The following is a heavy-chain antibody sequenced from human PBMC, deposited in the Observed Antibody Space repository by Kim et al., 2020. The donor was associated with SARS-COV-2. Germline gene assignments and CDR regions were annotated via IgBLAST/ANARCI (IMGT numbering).Heavy chain of an antibody. CDR1: GYTFTSFA. V-gene: IGHV1-3*01. CDR3: ARELYGDYDGGDFDY. J-gene: IGHJ4*02. Sequence: ASVKVSCKASGYTFTSFAMHWVRQAPGQRLEWMGWINVGNGHTKYSQKFQGRVTITRDTSASTAYMELSSLRSEDTAVYYCARELYGDYDGGDFDYWGQG. D-gene: IGHD4-17*01. CDR2: INVGNGHT.